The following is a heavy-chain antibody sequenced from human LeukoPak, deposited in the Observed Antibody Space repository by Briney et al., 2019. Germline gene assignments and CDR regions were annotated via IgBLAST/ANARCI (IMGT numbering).Heavy chain of an antibody. CDR1: GGSISSYY. V-gene: IGHV4-59*01. J-gene: IGHJ4*02. CDR3: ARSPRAGGGYSYGYPFDY. CDR2: IYYSGST. Sequence: PSETLSLTCTVSGGSISSYYWSWIRQPPGKGLEWIGYIYYSGSTNYNPSPKSRVTISVDTSKNQFSLKLSSVTAADTAVYYCARSPRAGGGYSYGYPFDYWGQGTLVTVSS. D-gene: IGHD5-18*01.